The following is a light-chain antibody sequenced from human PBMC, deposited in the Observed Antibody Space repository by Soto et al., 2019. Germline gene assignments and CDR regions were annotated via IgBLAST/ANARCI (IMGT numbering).Light chain of an antibody. Sequence: DIQLTQSPSTLSASVGDRVTLTCRASQSLNTRLAWYQQRPGKAPKLLIYDASTLESGVPSRFSGGGSGTKFTLTINNLQPDDLATYICQQYKSYSTFGRGTKVDIK. CDR1: QSLNTR. CDR3: QQYKSYST. CDR2: DAS. V-gene: IGKV1-5*01. J-gene: IGKJ1*01.